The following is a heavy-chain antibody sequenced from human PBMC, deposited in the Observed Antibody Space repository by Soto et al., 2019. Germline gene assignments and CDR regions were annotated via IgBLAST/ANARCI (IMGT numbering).Heavy chain of an antibody. J-gene: IGHJ3*02. CDR3: ARDLGDGYNYACDI. CDR1: GYTFTGYY. V-gene: IGHV1-2*04. Sequence: ASVKVSCKASGYTFTGYYMHWARQAPGQGLEWMGWINPNSGGTNYAQKFQGWVTMTRDTSISTAYMELSRLRSDDTTVYYGARDLGDGYNYACDIWCQGTMVTV. D-gene: IGHD5-12*01. CDR2: INPNSGGT.